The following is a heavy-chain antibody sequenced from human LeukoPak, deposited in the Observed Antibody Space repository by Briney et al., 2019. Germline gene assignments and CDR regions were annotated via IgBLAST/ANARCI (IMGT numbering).Heavy chain of an antibody. J-gene: IGHJ3*02. CDR2: IYYSGST. V-gene: IGHV4-39*01. CDR1: GGSISSSSYY. Sequence: SETLSLTCTVSGGSISSSSYYWGWIRQPPGKGLEWIGSIYYSGSTYYNPSLKSRVTISVDTSKNQFSLKLSSVTAADTAVYYCARNGAFDSWGQGIMVTVSS. CDR3: ARNGAFDS.